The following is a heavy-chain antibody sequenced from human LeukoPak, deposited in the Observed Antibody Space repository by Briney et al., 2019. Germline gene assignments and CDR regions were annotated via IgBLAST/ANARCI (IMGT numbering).Heavy chain of an antibody. Sequence: GGSLTLSCAASGFTFSGYAMHWVRQAPGKGLEWVAFIRFDGSNAYYADSVKGRFSISREDSNNRLHLQMTTLRPEDTALYYRARGRPRVASPIPQIDNWGQGALVTVSS. J-gene: IGHJ4*02. CDR1: GFTFSGYA. CDR2: IRFDGSNA. CDR3: ARGRPRVASPIPQIDN. V-gene: IGHV3-30*02. D-gene: IGHD2-21*01.